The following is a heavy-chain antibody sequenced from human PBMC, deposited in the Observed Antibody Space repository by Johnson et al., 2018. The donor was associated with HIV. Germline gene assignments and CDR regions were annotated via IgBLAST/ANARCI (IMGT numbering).Heavy chain of an antibody. D-gene: IGHD2-21*01. V-gene: IGHV3-30*04. CDR1: GFSLSSYA. J-gene: IGHJ3*02. CDR2: ISYDGSNK. Sequence: QVQLVESGGGVVQPGRSLRLSCAASGFSLSSYAMHWVRQAPGKGLEWVAVISYDGSNKYYADSVKGRFTISRDNSKNTLYLQMNSLRAEDTAVYYCARGYGVVIALLDAFDIWGQGTMVTVSS. CDR3: ARGYGVVIALLDAFDI.